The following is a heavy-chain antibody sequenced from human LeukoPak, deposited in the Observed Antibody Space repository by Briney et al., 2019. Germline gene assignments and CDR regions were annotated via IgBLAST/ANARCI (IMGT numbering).Heavy chain of an antibody. CDR2: IYYSGST. CDR1: GGSISSYY. V-gene: IGHV4-59*01. J-gene: IGHJ3*02. Sequence: SETLSLTCTVSGGSISSYYWSWIRQPPGKGLEWIGYIYYSGSTNYNPSLKSRVTISVHTSKNQFSLKLSSVTAADTAVYYCAREGETATTHAFDIWGQGTLVTVSS. D-gene: IGHD5-24*01. CDR3: AREGETATTHAFDI.